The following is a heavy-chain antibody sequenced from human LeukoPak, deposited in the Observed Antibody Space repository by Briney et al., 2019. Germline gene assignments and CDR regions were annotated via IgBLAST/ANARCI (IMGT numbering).Heavy chain of an antibody. Sequence: GSLRLSCAAPGFTFSDYYMSWIRQAPGKGLEWVSYISSSVSTIYYEDSVKGRFTISRDNAKNSLYLKMNSLRAEDTAVYYCASDDCSSSSCPYYYYGMDVWGQGTTVTVSS. CDR3: ASDDCSSSSCPYYYYGMDV. J-gene: IGHJ6*02. V-gene: IGHV3-11*01. D-gene: IGHD2-2*01. CDR1: GFTFSDYY. CDR2: ISSSVSTI.